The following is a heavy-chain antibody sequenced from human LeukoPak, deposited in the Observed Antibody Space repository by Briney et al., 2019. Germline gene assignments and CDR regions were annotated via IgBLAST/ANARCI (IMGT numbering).Heavy chain of an antibody. CDR3: ARVHPPLYGYYDIFTGYYIY. J-gene: IGHJ4*02. Sequence: GGSLRLSCAASGFTFSSYAMHWVRQAPGKGLEYVSVISSNGGSTYYANSVKGRFTISRDNSKNTLYLQMGSLRAEDMAVYYCARVHPPLYGYYDIFTGYYIYWGQGTLVTVSS. CDR1: GFTFSSYA. V-gene: IGHV3-64*01. D-gene: IGHD3-9*01. CDR2: ISSNGGST.